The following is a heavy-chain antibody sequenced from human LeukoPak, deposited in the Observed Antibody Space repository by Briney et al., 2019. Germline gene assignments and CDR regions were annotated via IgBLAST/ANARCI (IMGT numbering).Heavy chain of an antibody. J-gene: IGHJ4*02. D-gene: IGHD3-22*01. V-gene: IGHV3-48*01. CDR1: GFTFSSYS. Sequence: PGGSLRLSCAASGFTFSSYSMNWVRQAPGKGLEWVSYISSSSSMIYYADSVKGRFTISRDNAKNSLYLQMNSLKTEDTAVYYCTTEYYYDSSGLFDYWGRGTLVTVSS. CDR2: ISSSSSMI. CDR3: TTEYYYDSSGLFDY.